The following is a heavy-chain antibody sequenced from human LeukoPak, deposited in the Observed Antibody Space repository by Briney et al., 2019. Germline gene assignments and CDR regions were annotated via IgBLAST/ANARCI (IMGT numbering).Heavy chain of an antibody. CDR3: AREHSYCGGDCYLYFDY. V-gene: IGHV3-30-3*01. Sequence: GRSLRLSCAASGFTFSSYAMHWVRQAPGKGLEWVAVISYDGSNKYYADSVKGRFTISRDNSKNTLYLQMNSLRAEGTAVYYCAREHSYCGGDCYLYFDYWGQGTLVTVSS. J-gene: IGHJ4*02. CDR1: GFTFSSYA. D-gene: IGHD2-21*02. CDR2: ISYDGSNK.